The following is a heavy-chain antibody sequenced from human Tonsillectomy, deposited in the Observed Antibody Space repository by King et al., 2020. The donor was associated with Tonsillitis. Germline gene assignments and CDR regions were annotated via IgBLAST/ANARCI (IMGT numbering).Heavy chain of an antibody. CDR1: GFTFSSYA. Sequence: VRLVESGGGLVQPGGSLRLSCAASGFTFSSYAMSWVRQAPGKGLEWVSAISGSGGSTYYADSVKGRFTISRDNSKNTLYLQMNSLRAEDTAVYYCAKGGCSSTSCYYDCDYWGQGTLVTVSS. J-gene: IGHJ4*02. D-gene: IGHD2-2*01. CDR2: ISGSGGST. CDR3: AKGGCSSTSCYYDCDY. V-gene: IGHV3-23*04.